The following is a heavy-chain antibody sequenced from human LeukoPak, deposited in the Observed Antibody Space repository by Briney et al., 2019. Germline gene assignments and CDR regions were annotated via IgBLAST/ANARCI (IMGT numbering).Heavy chain of an antibody. CDR2: TYYRAKWYN. V-gene: IGHV6-1*01. CDR1: VDSVSSNSAA. D-gene: IGHD2-2*03. Sequence: SQTLSLTHAISVDSVSSNSAAWNCIRQSPSRGLEWLVSTYYRAKWYNDYAVSVKSRITINPDTSKNQFSLQLNSVPPEDTAVYYCARDGYGNFDYWGQGTLVTVSS. J-gene: IGHJ4*02. CDR3: ARDGYGNFDY.